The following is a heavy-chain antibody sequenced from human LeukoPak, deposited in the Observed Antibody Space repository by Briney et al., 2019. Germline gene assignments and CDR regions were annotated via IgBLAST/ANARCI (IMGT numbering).Heavy chain of an antibody. J-gene: IGHJ3*02. D-gene: IGHD4-17*01. CDR2: ISAYNGNT. V-gene: IGHV1-18*01. CDR1: GYTFTTYG. Sequence: APVKASCKPSGYTFTTYGITRVRQAPGQGLEWRGWISAYNGNTNYTQKLQGRVTMTTETSTSTAYMELRSLRSDETALYYCARRWDYGDDAFDIWGQGTMVTVSS. CDR3: ARRWDYGDDAFDI.